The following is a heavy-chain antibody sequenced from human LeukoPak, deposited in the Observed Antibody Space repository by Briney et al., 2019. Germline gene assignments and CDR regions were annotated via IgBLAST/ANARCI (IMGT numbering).Heavy chain of an antibody. CDR2: ISGSGGST. J-gene: IGHJ4*02. CDR1: GLTFSSYE. D-gene: IGHD4-17*01. Sequence: GGSLRLSCAASGLTFSSYEMNWVRQAPGKGLEWVSAISGSGGSTYYADSVRGRFTISRDNSKNTLYLQMNSLRAEGTAVYYCAKVGGDRRRDYWGQGTLVTVSS. CDR3: AKVGGDRRRDY. V-gene: IGHV3-23*01.